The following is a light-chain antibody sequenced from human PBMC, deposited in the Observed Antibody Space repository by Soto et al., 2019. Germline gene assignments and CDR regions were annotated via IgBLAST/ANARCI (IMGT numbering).Light chain of an antibody. Sequence: QSALTQPASASGSPGQSITISCTGTSSDVGGYNYVSWYQQHPGKAPKLIIYDVSNRPSGVSNRFSGSKSGNTASLTISGLQAEDEADYYCSSDASRSAVVFGGGTKLTVL. CDR3: SSDASRSAVV. J-gene: IGLJ2*01. CDR2: DVS. V-gene: IGLV2-14*01. CDR1: SSDVGGYNY.